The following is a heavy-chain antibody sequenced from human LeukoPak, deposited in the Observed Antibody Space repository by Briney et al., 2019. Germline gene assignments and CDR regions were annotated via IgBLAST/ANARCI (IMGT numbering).Heavy chain of an antibody. Sequence: GGSLRLSCATSGFTFSSYGMHWVRQAPGKGLEWMAFIRYDGNDKFYADSVKGRFTISRDTSRNTLYLQMNSLRLEDTAIYYCVKDLMRDRWFGESWGQGTLVTVSS. D-gene: IGHD3-10*01. J-gene: IGHJ5*02. CDR2: IRYDGNDK. V-gene: IGHV3-30*02. CDR1: GFTFSSYG. CDR3: VKDLMRDRWFGES.